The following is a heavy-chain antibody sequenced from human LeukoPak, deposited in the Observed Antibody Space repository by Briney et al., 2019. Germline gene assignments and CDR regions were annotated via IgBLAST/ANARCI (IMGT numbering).Heavy chain of an antibody. D-gene: IGHD2-15*01. V-gene: IGHV4-61*10. Sequence: SETLSLTCTVSGGSISSGSCYWSWIRQPAGKGLEWIGEINHSGSTNYNPSLKSRVTISVDTSKNQFSLKLSSVTAADTAVYYCARVGYSSPPLGYCSGGSCSLLYYYYYMDVWGKGTTVTVSS. CDR3: ARVGYSSPPLGYCSGGSCSLLYYYYYMDV. J-gene: IGHJ6*03. CDR2: INHSGST. CDR1: GGSISSGSCY.